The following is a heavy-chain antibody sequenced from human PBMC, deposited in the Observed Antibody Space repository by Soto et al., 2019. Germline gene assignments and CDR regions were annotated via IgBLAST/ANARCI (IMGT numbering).Heavy chain of an antibody. J-gene: IGHJ4*02. CDR2: IWYDGSNK. V-gene: IGHV3-33*01. Sequence: PGGSLRLSCAASGFTFSSYGMHWVRQAPGKGLEWVAVIWYDGSNKYYADSVKGRFTISRDNSKNTLYLQMNSLRAEDTAVYYCAREIGEGYYDFWSGYPRPPDYWGQGTLVTVSS. D-gene: IGHD3-3*01. CDR1: GFTFSSYG. CDR3: AREIGEGYYDFWSGYPRPPDY.